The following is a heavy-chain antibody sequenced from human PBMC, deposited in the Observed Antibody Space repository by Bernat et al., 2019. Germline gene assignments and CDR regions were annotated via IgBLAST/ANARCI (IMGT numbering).Heavy chain of an antibody. Sequence: QLHLQESGPGLVKASETLSLTCTVSGASISSTRYYWGWIRQPPVKWLECIGTMYNGGTTYYNPSLNSRVTISVDTSKNHFSLKLSSVAAANTAVYYCAGRGGSGWPQADYWGQGTLVTVSS. CDR3: AGRGGSGWPQADY. V-gene: IGHV4-39*02. CDR1: GASISSTRYY. CDR2: MYNGGTT. D-gene: IGHD6-19*01. J-gene: IGHJ4*02.